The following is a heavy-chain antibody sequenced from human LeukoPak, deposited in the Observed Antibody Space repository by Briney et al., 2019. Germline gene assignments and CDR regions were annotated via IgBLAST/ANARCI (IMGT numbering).Heavy chain of an antibody. Sequence: PGGPLRLSCAASGFTFSSYSMNWVRQAPGKGLEWVSYISSSSSTIYYADSVKGRFTISRDNAKNSLYLQMNSLRAEDTAVYYCARQIGYYDFWSGSVGYWGQGTLVTVSS. D-gene: IGHD3-3*01. CDR1: GFTFSSYS. CDR3: ARQIGYYDFWSGSVGY. J-gene: IGHJ4*02. V-gene: IGHV3-48*01. CDR2: ISSSSSTI.